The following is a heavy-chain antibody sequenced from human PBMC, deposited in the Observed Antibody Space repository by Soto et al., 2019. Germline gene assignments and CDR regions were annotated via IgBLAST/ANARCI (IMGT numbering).Heavy chain of an antibody. CDR2: IYYSGST. D-gene: IGHD6-19*01. J-gene: IGHJ6*02. V-gene: IGHV4-39*01. Sequence: PSETRCLTCTVSGGSISSSSYYGGWIRQPPGKGLEWIGSIYYSGSTYYNPSLKSRVTISVDTSKNQFSLKLSSVTAADTAVYYCARREAVAGTGGHYYYGMDVWGQGTTVT. CDR1: GGSISSSSYY. CDR3: ARREAVAGTGGHYYYGMDV.